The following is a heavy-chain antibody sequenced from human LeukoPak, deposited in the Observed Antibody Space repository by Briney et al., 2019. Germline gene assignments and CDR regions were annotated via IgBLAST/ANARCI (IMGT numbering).Heavy chain of an antibody. V-gene: IGHV3-11*01. D-gene: IGHD2-21*01. CDR3: TTDFWGAKNCGANKCYDAFDI. J-gene: IGHJ3*02. CDR1: GFTFSDYY. Sequence: GGSLRLSCAASGFTFSDYYMSWIRQAPGKGLEWVSYISSNGSTIYYADSVKGRFTISRDNVKNSLYLQMNSLKTEDTAVYYCTTDFWGAKNCGANKCYDAFDIWGQGTMVTVSS. CDR2: ISSNGSTI.